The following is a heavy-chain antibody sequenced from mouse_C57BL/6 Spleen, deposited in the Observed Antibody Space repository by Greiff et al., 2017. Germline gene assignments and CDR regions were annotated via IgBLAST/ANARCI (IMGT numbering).Heavy chain of an antibody. CDR1: GFTFSSYG. V-gene: IGHV5-6*01. J-gene: IGHJ1*03. CDR3: ARLLTTVVATPSWYFDV. D-gene: IGHD1-1*01. Sequence: EVQLQESGGDLVKPGGSLKLSCAASGFTFSSYGMSWVRQTPDKRLEWVATISSGGSYTYYPDSVKGRFTISRDNAKNTLYLQMSSLKSEDTAMYYCARLLTTVVATPSWYFDVWGTGTTVTVSS. CDR2: ISSGGSYT.